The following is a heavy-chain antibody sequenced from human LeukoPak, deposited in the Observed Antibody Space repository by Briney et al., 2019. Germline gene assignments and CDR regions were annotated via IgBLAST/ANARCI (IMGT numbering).Heavy chain of an antibody. J-gene: IGHJ3*02. CDR1: GFTFSSYG. CDR2: IWYDGSNE. Sequence: QPGRSLRLSCAASGFTFSSYGMHWVRQAPGKGLEWVAVIWYDGSNEYYADSVKGRFTISRDNSKNTLCLQMNSLRAEDTAVYYCARPKQWLVNEDAFDIWGQGTMVTVSS. D-gene: IGHD6-19*01. V-gene: IGHV3-33*01. CDR3: ARPKQWLVNEDAFDI.